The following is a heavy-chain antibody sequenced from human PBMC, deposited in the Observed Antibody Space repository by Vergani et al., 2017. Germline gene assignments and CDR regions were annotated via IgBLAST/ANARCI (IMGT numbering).Heavy chain of an antibody. CDR1: GGSVSSGSYY. Sequence: QVQLQESGPGLVKPSETLSLTCTVSGGSVSSGSYYWSLIRQPPGKGLEWIGYIYTSGSTNYNPSLKSRVTISVDTSKNQFSLKLSSVTAADTAVYYCARLDYGSMEWYFDYWGQGTLVTVSS. CDR2: IYTSGST. D-gene: IGHD3-10*01. V-gene: IGHV4-61*01. CDR3: ARLDYGSMEWYFDY. J-gene: IGHJ4*02.